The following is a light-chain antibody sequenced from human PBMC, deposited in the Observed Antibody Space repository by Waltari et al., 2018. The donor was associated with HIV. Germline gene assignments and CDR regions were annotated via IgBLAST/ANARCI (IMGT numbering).Light chain of an antibody. CDR2: GAS. Sequence: ELVLTQSPGTLSFSPGERATLSCRASQSVNPNFFAWYHPRPGQAPRLLIYGASPRAPGVPERFSGSGSGSDFILAISRLEPEDFAVYYCHQYGNSPSTFGQGTTLDIK. CDR1: QSVNPNF. V-gene: IGKV3-20*01. CDR3: HQYGNSPST. J-gene: IGKJ2*01.